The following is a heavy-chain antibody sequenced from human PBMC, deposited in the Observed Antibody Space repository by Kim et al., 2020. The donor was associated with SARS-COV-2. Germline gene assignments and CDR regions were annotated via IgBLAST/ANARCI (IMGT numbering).Heavy chain of an antibody. V-gene: IGHV4-34*01. CDR3: ARYQFDYYGSGSYYNPPGGYYFDY. CDR2: INHSGST. CDR1: GGSFSGYY. J-gene: IGHJ4*02. Sequence: SETLSLTCAVYGGSFSGYYWSWIRQPPGKGLEWIGEINHSGSTNYNPSLKSRVTISVDTSKNQFSLKLSSVTAADTAVYYCARYQFDYYGSGSYYNPPGGYYFDYWGQGTLVTVSS. D-gene: IGHD3-10*01.